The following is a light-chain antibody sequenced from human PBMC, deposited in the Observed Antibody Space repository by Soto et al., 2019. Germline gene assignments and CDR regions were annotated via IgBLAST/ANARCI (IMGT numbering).Light chain of an antibody. CDR2: DVS. CDR3: SSYTSSSTHNYV. CDR1: SSDVGGYNY. V-gene: IGLV2-14*01. Sequence: QSALTQPASVSGSRGQSITISCTGTSSDVGGYNYVSWYQQLPGKAPKLMIYDVSNRPSGVSNRFSGSKSGNTASLTISGLQAEDEADYYCSSYTSSSTHNYVFGTGTKVTVL. J-gene: IGLJ1*01.